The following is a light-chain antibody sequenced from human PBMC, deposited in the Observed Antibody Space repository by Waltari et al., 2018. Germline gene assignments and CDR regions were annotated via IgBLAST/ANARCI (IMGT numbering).Light chain of an antibody. CDR1: QSLVYSDGDTY. CDR3: MQGTHWPFT. J-gene: IGKJ3*01. Sequence: DVVMTQSPLSLPVTLGQPASISCRSSQSLVYSDGDTYLNWFLQRPGQSPRRLIYKVSNRDSGVPDRFSGSGSGTDFTLRISRVEAEDVGVYYCMQGTHWPFTFGPGTKVDIK. CDR2: KVS. V-gene: IGKV2-30*01.